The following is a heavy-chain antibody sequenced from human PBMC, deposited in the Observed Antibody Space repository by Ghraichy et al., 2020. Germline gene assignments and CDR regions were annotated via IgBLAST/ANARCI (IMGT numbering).Heavy chain of an antibody. CDR3: ARDPPPYEFWTGYPRDNMDV. Sequence: GGSLRLSCAASGFTFSSHSMSWVRQAPGKGLEWVAYISGSSGSIYYSDSVKGRFIISRDNAKNSVFLQMNRLRDEDTAVYYCARDPPPYEFWTGYPRDNMDVWGQGTTVTVSS. V-gene: IGHV3-48*02. CDR2: ISGSSGSI. J-gene: IGHJ6*02. D-gene: IGHD3-3*01. CDR1: GFTFSSHS.